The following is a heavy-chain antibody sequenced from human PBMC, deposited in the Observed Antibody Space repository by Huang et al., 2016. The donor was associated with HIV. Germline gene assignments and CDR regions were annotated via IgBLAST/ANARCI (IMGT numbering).Heavy chain of an antibody. CDR1: GFTFSSYG. CDR3: AKGSGSGILWY. J-gene: IGHJ4*02. V-gene: IGHV3-30*02. D-gene: IGHD3-10*01. CDR2: IRYDGSNK. Sequence: QVQLVESGGGVVQPGGSLRLSCAASGFTFSSYGVHWVRQAPGKGLGWVAFIRYDGSNKYYADSVKGRFTISRDNSKNTLYLQMNSLRAEDTAVYYCAKGSGSGILWYWGQGTLVTVSS.